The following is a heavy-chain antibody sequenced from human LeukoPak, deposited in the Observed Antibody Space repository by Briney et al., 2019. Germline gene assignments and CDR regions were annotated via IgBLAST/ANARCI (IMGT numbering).Heavy chain of an antibody. J-gene: IGHJ4*02. V-gene: IGHV6-1*01. Sequence: SQTPSLTCAISGDSVSSNSATWNWIRQFPSRGLEWLGRTHYRSEWYHDYAVSVKSRITINPDTSKNQFSLHLNSVTPEDTAVYYCARSTVSYFDYWVQGTLVTVSS. D-gene: IGHD1-1*01. CDR3: ARSTVSYFDY. CDR1: GDSVSSNSAT. CDR2: THYRSEWYH.